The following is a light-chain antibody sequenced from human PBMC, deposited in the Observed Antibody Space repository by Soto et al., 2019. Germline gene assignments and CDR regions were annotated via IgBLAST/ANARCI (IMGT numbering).Light chain of an antibody. CDR2: LEGSGSY. CDR1: SGHSSYI. V-gene: IGLV4-60*02. J-gene: IGLJ3*02. Sequence: QPVLTQSSSASASLGSSVKLTCTLSSGHSSYIIAWHQQQPGKAPRYLMKLEGSGSYNKGSGVPDRFSGSSSGADRYLTISNLQFKDEADYYCETWDSNSWVFGGGTKLTVL. CDR3: ETWDSNSWV.